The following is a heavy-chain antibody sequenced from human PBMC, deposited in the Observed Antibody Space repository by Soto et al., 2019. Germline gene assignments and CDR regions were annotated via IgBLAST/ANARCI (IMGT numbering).Heavy chain of an antibody. CDR1: GFTFSSYG. Sequence: SGGSLRLSCAASGFTFSSYGMHWVRQAPGKGLEWVAVIWYDGSNKYYADSVKGRFTISRDNAKNTLYLQMSSLRAEDTAVYFCARERVPKLGYYGMAVWGQGTTVTVSS. D-gene: IGHD3-16*01. CDR2: IWYDGSNK. J-gene: IGHJ6*02. CDR3: ARERVPKLGYYGMAV. V-gene: IGHV3-33*01.